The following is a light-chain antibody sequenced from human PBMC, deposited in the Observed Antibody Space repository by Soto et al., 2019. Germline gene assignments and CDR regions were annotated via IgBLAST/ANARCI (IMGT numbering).Light chain of an antibody. Sequence: QSALTQPASVSGSPGQSITISCTGTSSDVGSYNLVSWYQQHPGKAPKLMIYEGSKRPSGVSNRFSGSKSGNTASLTISGLQAEDEADYYCCSYAGSSFYVFXTGTKVTVL. CDR1: SSDVGSYNL. J-gene: IGLJ1*01. CDR2: EGS. CDR3: CSYAGSSFYV. V-gene: IGLV2-23*01.